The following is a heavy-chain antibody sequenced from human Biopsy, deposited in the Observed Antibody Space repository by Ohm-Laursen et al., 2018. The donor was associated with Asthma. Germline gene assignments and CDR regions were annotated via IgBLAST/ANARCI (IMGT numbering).Heavy chain of an antibody. J-gene: IGHJ5*01. CDR3: ARDLAGHCTSASCYGFDS. Sequence: SLRLSCAASGFTVSRDHMFWVRQAPGKGLEWVSVIYSGGTSDTADSVRGQFTISRDFYKNTLYLQMDSLRAEDTALYYCARDLAGHCTSASCYGFDSWGQGAQVTVSS. D-gene: IGHD2-2*01. CDR1: GFTVSRDH. V-gene: IGHV3-53*01. CDR2: IYSGGTS.